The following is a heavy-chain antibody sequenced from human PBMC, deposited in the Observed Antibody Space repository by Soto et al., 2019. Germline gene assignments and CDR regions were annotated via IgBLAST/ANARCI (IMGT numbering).Heavy chain of an antibody. V-gene: IGHV4-59*01. D-gene: IGHD2-15*01. CDR3: ARAFSFHRSPYHYYFDI. J-gene: IGHJ4*01. Sequence: SETLSLTSTGSGGCMGSFCWSWIRQSPGGTLEWIGYIYASRATTYNPSLESRITMSVDIPNNEFSLDLTSVTAADTAVYYCARAFSFHRSPYHYYFDIWGPGTLLTVS. CDR1: GGCMGSFC. CDR2: IYASRAT.